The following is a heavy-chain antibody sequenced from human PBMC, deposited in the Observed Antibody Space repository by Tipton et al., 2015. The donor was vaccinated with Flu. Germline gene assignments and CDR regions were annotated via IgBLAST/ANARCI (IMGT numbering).Heavy chain of an antibody. D-gene: IGHD2-21*01. CDR2: INHSGST. CDR1: GGPFSGYY. V-gene: IGHV4-34*01. J-gene: IGHJ4*02. Sequence: TLSLTCEVYGGPFSGYYWSWIRQSPRKGLEWLGDINHSGSTNYNPSLKGRVTLLMDTSKNQFSLKVTSVTAAYTAVYYCARVFGDCTGPTCRSRGARGIDYWGQGSLVTVSS. CDR3: ARVFGDCTGPTCRSRGARGIDY.